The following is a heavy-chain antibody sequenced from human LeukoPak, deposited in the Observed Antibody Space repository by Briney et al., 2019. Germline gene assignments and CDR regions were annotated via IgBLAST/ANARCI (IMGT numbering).Heavy chain of an antibody. CDR2: ISGSSRHK. V-gene: IGHV3-21*01. J-gene: IGHJ4*02. Sequence: PGGSLRPSCAASGFTFSSYTMNWVRQAPGKGLEWVSSISGSSRHKYYADSVKGRFTISRDNAKNSLYLQMNSLRAEDTAVYYRAREGYTNYERELDYWGRGTLVTVSS. D-gene: IGHD3-3*01. CDR1: GFTFSSYT. CDR3: AREGYTNYERELDY.